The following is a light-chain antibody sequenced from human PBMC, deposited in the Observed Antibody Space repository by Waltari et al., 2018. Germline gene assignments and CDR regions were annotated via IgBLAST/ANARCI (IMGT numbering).Light chain of an antibody. CDR1: QSVSSN. CDR3: QQYNNWPPMYT. CDR2: AAS. J-gene: IGKJ2*01. Sequence: EIVMTQSPATLSVSPGERVTLSCRASQSVSSNLAWYQQKPGQAPRVLIYAASTRATGIPARFSGSGSGTEFTLTISSPQSEDFAVYYCQQYNNWPPMYTFGQGTKLEIK. V-gene: IGKV3-15*01.